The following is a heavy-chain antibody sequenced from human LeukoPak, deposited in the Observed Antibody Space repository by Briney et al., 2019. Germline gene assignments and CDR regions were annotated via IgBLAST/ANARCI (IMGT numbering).Heavy chain of an antibody. CDR1: GFTFDDYG. J-gene: IGHJ6*04. D-gene: IGHD3-10*02. Sequence: GGSLRLSCAASGFTFDDYGLYWVRQAPGKGLEWVSAINWNGGSTGYADSVKGRFTIPRDNAKNSLYLQMNSLRAEDTAVYYCAELGITMIGGVWGKGTTVTISS. CDR2: INWNGGST. CDR3: AELGITMIGGV. V-gene: IGHV3-20*04.